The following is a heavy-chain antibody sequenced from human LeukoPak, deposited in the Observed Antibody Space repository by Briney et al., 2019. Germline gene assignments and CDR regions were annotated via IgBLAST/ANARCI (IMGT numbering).Heavy chain of an antibody. CDR3: ARGQDYYDSSGYYSRNARQYYFDY. J-gene: IGHJ4*02. V-gene: IGHV4-34*01. CDR2: INYSGNT. Sequence: SETLSLTCAVYGGSFSGYYWSWIRQPPGKGLEWIGEINYSGNTNYNPSLKSRVTISVDTSKNQFSLKLSSVTAADTAVYYCARGQDYYDSSGYYSRNARQYYFDYWGQGTLVTVSS. CDR1: GGSFSGYY. D-gene: IGHD3-22*01.